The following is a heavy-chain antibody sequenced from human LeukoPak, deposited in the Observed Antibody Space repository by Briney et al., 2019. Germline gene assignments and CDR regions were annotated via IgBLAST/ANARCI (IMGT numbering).Heavy chain of an antibody. CDR3: ATSKYQLLLDAFDT. J-gene: IGHJ3*02. CDR1: GGSFSGYY. Sequence: SETLSLTCAVYGGSFSGYYWSWIRQPPGKGLEWIGEINHSGSTNYNPSLKSRVTISVDTSKNQFSLKLSSVTAADTAVYYCATSKYQLLLDAFDTWGQGTMVTVSS. D-gene: IGHD2-2*01. CDR2: INHSGST. V-gene: IGHV4-34*01.